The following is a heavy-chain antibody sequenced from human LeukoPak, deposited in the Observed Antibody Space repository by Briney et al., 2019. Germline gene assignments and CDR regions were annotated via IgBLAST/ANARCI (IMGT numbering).Heavy chain of an antibody. V-gene: IGHV3-30*18. CDR3: AKPTLGAYCGGDCYAYYFDY. J-gene: IGHJ4*02. CDR2: ISYDGSNK. Sequence: GGSLRLSCAASGFTFSSYGMHWVRQAPGKGLEWVAVISYDGSNKYYADSVKGRFTISRDNSKNTLYLQMNSLRAEDTAVYYCAKPTLGAYCGGDCYAYYFDYWGQGILVTVSS. CDR1: GFTFSSYG. D-gene: IGHD2-21*02.